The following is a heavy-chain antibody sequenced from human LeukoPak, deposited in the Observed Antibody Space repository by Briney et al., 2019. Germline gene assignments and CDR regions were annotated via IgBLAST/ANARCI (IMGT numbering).Heavy chain of an antibody. V-gene: IGHV5-51*01. CDR3: ARRFGRTTDY. J-gene: IGHJ4*02. CDR2: IYPGDSDT. CDR1: GYTFTNYW. D-gene: IGHD1-1*01. Sequence: GESLKISCKGSGYTFTNYWIAWVRQMSGKGLEWMGTIYPGDSDTRYSSSFQGQVTISADKSISTAYLQWSSLKASDTAMYYCARRFGRTTDYWGQGTLVTASS.